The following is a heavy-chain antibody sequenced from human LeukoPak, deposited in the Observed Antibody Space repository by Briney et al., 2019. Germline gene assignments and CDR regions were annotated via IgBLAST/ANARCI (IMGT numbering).Heavy chain of an antibody. CDR3: ARDRAAKARIGGMDV. CDR1: RFIFSGYS. CDR2: ISETSSHT. J-gene: IGHJ6*02. V-gene: IGHV3-21*06. Sequence: GGSLRLSCEASRFIFSGYSINWVRLAPGKGLEWGSYISETSSHTYYADSVKGRFTISRDNAKNSLFLQMNSLRVEDTGIYYCARDRAAKARIGGMDVWGQGPTAIVSS. D-gene: IGHD5-24*01.